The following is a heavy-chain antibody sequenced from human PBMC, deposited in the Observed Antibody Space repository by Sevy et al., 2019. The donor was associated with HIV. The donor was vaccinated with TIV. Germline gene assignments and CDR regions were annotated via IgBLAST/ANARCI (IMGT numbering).Heavy chain of an antibody. D-gene: IGHD1-1*01. CDR2: ISFDATNK. V-gene: IGHV3-30-3*01. J-gene: IGHJ1*01. CDR1: GFTFNRYS. CDR3: ALERLSSDVAEYFQN. Sequence: GGSLRLSCAASGFTFNRYSMHWVRQAPGKGLEWVATISFDATNKHYPDYVKGRFTISRDNFQNWLFLQMDSLRPEDTAVYYCALERLSSDVAEYFQNWGQGTLVTVSS.